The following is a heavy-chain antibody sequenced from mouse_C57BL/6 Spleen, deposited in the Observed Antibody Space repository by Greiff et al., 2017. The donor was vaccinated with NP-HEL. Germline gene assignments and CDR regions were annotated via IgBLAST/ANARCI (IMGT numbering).Heavy chain of an antibody. CDR2: IDPSDSET. Sequence: QVQLKQPGAELVRPGSSVKLSCKASGYTFTSYWMHWVKQRPIQGLEWIGNIDPSDSETHYNQKFKDKATLTVDKSSSTAYMQLSSLTSEDSAVYYCARYDGYHYFDYWGQGTTLTVSS. CDR3: ARYDGYHYFDY. V-gene: IGHV1-52*01. J-gene: IGHJ2*01. D-gene: IGHD2-3*01. CDR1: GYTFTSYW.